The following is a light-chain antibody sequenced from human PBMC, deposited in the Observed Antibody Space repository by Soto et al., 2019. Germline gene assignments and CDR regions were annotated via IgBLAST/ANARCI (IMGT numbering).Light chain of an antibody. V-gene: IGKV3-15*01. CDR1: QSISSN. CDR3: QQYVNWPPWT. CDR2: GPS. J-gene: IGKJ1*01. Sequence: EIVMTQSPATLSVSPGERATLSCRASQSISSNLAWYRQKPGQAPRLLIYGPSTRATGVPARFSGSGSGTEFTLTISSLQSEDFAVYYCQQYVNWPPWTFGQGTKVEIK.